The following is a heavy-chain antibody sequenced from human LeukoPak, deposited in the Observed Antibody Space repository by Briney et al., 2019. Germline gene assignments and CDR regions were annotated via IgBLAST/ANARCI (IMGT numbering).Heavy chain of an antibody. Sequence: PGRSLRLSCAASGFTFSDHYMDWVRQAQGKGLEWVGRSRNKANSYTTEYAASVKGRFTISRDGSKNSLYLQMNSLNIEDTAVYYCARGFNSSDQWGQGTLVTVSS. CDR2: SRNKANSYTT. D-gene: IGHD2/OR15-2a*01. CDR1: GFTFSDHY. CDR3: ARGFNSSDQ. V-gene: IGHV3-72*01. J-gene: IGHJ4*02.